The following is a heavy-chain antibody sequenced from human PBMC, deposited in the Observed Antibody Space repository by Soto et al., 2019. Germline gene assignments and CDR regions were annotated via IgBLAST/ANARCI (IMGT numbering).Heavy chain of an antibody. CDR2: IYYSGST. CDR1: GGSISTFDYY. CDR3: ASRAFHSDFLTGRDAFDI. D-gene: IGHD3-9*01. V-gene: IGHV4-39*01. J-gene: IGHJ3*02. Sequence: QLQLQESGPGLVKPSETLSLTCTVSGGSISTFDYYWGWNRQPPGKGLEGIGYIYYSGSTYYNPSLKSRVTISVDTSKNQFSLKLSSVTAPDTAVYYCASRAFHSDFLTGRDAFDIWGQGTMVTVSS.